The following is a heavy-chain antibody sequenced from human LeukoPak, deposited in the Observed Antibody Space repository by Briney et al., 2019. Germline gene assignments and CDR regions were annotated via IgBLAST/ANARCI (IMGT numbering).Heavy chain of an antibody. CDR2: IYPGDSDT. D-gene: IGHD1-7*01. Sequence: GESLKISCKGSGYTFTSNWIAWVRQMPGKGLEWMGIIYPGDSDTRYGPSFQGQVTISVDKSISTAYLQWSSLKASDSAMYYRAREGTTGGYYDYWGQGTQVTVSS. V-gene: IGHV5-51*01. CDR3: AREGTTGGYYDY. CDR1: GYTFTSNW. J-gene: IGHJ4*02.